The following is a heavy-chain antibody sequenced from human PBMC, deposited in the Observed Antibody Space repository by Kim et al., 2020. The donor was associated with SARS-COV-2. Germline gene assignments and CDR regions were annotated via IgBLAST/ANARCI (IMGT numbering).Heavy chain of an antibody. CDR2: ISGSGGST. V-gene: IGHV3-23*01. J-gene: IGHJ4*02. CDR1: GFTFSSYA. CDR3: AFDWLLSRELH. D-gene: IGHD3-9*01. Sequence: GGSLRLSCAASGFTFSSYAMSWVRQAPGKGLEWVSAISGSGGSTYYADSVKGRFTISRDNSKNTLYLQMNSLRAEDTAVYYCAFDWLLSRELHWGQGTLVTVSS.